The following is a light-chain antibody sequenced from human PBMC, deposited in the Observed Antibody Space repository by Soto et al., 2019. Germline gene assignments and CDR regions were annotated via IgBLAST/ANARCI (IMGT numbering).Light chain of an antibody. J-gene: IGKJ2*01. V-gene: IGKV3-20*01. CDR2: AAS. Sequence: EIVLTQSPGTLSLSPGERATLYCRASQSVSTTYLAWYQQKPGQAPSLLIYAASSRATGIPDRFSGSGSGTDFTLTISRLEPEDFAVYYCQQYGSSPPRYTFGQGTKLDIK. CDR3: QQYGSSPPRYT. CDR1: QSVSTTY.